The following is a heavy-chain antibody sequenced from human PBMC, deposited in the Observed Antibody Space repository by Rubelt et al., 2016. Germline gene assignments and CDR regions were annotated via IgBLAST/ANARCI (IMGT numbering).Heavy chain of an antibody. Sequence: VQLLQSGPGLVKPSETLSLTCTVSGGSISPFSWSWIRQPPGKGLEWLGYMYYTGNTNYNSSLRRRLYTSLNPSGNRFSRALTSVTAAETAMYYCARHQGDLFEIDYWGQGTLVTVSP. V-gene: IGHV4-59*08. CDR2: MYYTGNT. D-gene: IGHD3-16*01. J-gene: IGHJ4*02. CDR1: GGSISPFS. CDR3: ARHQGDLFEIDY.